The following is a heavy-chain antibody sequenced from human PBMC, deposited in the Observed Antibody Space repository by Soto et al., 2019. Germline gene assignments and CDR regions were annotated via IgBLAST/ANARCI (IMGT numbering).Heavy chain of an antibody. J-gene: IGHJ3*01. CDR2: IYYSGST. D-gene: IGHD3-10*01. CDR1: GGSISSYY. V-gene: IGHV4-59*01. Sequence: QVQLQESGPGLVKPSETLSLTCTVSGGSISSYYWSWIRQPPGKGLEWIVYIYYSGSTNYNPSLKSRVTISVDTSKNQFSLKLSSVTAADTAVYYCARVWGGAFDFWGQGTMVTVSS. CDR3: ARVWGGAFDF.